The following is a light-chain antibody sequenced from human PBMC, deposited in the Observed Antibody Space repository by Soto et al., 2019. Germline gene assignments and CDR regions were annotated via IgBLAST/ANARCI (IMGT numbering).Light chain of an antibody. CDR2: GAS. V-gene: IGKV3-20*01. CDR3: QQYGSSPPLT. J-gene: IGKJ1*01. CDR1: QSVISSY. Sequence: EIVLTQSPCTLSLSPGERATLSCRASQSVISSYLAWYHQKPGQAPRLLISGASSRATGIPDRFGGSGSGTDLTLTISTLETEDFAVYYCQQYGSSPPLTFGQGTKVDIK.